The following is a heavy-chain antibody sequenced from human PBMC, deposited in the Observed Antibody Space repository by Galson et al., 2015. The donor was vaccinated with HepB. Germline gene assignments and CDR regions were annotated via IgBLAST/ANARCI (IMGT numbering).Heavy chain of an antibody. CDR3: ARFTYYDFWSGPPYGMGV. D-gene: IGHD3-3*01. CDR2: INSDGSST. J-gene: IGHJ6*02. CDR1: GFTFSSYW. V-gene: IGHV3-74*01. Sequence: SLRLSCAASGFTFSSYWMHWVRQAPGKGLVWVSRINSDGSSTSYADSVKGRFTISRDNAKNTLYLQMNGLRAEDTAVYYCARFTYYDFWSGPPYGMGVWGQGTTVTVAS.